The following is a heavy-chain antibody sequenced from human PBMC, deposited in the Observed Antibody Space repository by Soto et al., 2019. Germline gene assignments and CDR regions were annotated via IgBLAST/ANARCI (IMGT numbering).Heavy chain of an antibody. CDR3: SRVEYVTSSPIG. Sequence: EVQLVESGGGLVQPGGSLKLSCAASGFTFSGSAIHWVRQASGKGLEWVARIRTKSNGYATTYAASVKGRFTISRDDSKNMAYLQMNSLKTEDTAMYYCSRVEYVTSSPIGWGQGTLVTVSS. D-gene: IGHD6-6*01. J-gene: IGHJ4*02. V-gene: IGHV3-73*02. CDR2: IRTKSNGYAT. CDR1: GFTFSGSA.